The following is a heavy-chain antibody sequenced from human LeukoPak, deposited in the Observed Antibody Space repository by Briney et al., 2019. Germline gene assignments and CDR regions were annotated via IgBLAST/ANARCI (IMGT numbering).Heavy chain of an antibody. D-gene: IGHD1/OR15-1a*01. Sequence: GGSLRLSRAASGFTFSSYGMHWVRQAPGKGLEWVAVISYDGSNKYYADSVKGRFTISRDNSKNTLYLQMNSLRAEDTAVYYCAKDHLTGTAVWGQGTLVTVSS. J-gene: IGHJ4*02. V-gene: IGHV3-30*18. CDR3: AKDHLTGTAV. CDR1: GFTFSSYG. CDR2: ISYDGSNK.